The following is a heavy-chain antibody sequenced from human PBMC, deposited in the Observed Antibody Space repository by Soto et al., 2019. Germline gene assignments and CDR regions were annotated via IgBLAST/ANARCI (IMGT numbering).Heavy chain of an antibody. D-gene: IGHD3-10*01. CDR1: GFTFNNFW. Sequence: EVQLVESGGGLVQPGGSLRLSCAASGFTFNNFWLHWVRQGPGKGLEWVSRINTDGSDTSYADSVKGRFAISRDNAKSTMFLQMDSLRAEDPAVYYCASRGQIAGLAYWGQGTLVTVSS. V-gene: IGHV3-74*01. CDR2: INTDGSDT. J-gene: IGHJ4*02. CDR3: ASRGQIAGLAY.